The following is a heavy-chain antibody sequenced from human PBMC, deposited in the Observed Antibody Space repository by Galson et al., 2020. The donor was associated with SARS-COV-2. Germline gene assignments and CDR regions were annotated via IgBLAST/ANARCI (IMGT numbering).Heavy chain of an antibody. V-gene: IGHV3-30*04. CDR2: ISYDGSNK. Sequence: GGSLRLSCAASGFTFSSYAMHWVRQAPGKGLEWVAVISYDGSNKYYADSVKGRFTISRDNSTNTLYLQMNSLRAEDTAVYYCARARVSSYYYGMDVWGQGTTVTVSS. J-gene: IGHJ6*02. CDR3: ARARVSSYYYGMDV. CDR1: GFTFSSYA.